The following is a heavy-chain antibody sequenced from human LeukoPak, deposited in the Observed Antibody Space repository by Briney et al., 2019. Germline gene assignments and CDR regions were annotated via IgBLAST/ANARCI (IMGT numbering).Heavy chain of an antibody. CDR1: GFTVSNHW. V-gene: IGHV3-7*03. CDR3: ARDPQGPPLPLHYYYAMDV. CDR2: IKEDGSQK. Sequence: GGSLRLSCATSGFTVSNHWMSWVRQSPGKGLEWVANIKEDGSQKNYVGSVKGRFTISRDNAKNSLYLQMNSLRAEDTAIYYCARDPQGPPLPLHYYYAMDVWGQGTTVTVSS. J-gene: IGHJ6*02.